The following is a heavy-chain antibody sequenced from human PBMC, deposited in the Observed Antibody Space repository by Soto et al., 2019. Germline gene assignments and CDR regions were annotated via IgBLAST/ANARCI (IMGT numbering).Heavy chain of an antibody. Sequence: EVQLLESGGGLVQPGGSLRLSCAASEFTFADYAMTWVRQAPGKGLEWVSAISGSDDSTYYADCVKGRFTISRDNSKNTLFLQMNSLRVEDTAVYYCAKVLGVVPAVNNYYMDVWGKGTTVTVSS. CDR3: AKVLGVVPAVNNYYMDV. J-gene: IGHJ6*03. CDR2: ISGSDDST. CDR1: EFTFADYA. D-gene: IGHD2-2*01. V-gene: IGHV3-23*01.